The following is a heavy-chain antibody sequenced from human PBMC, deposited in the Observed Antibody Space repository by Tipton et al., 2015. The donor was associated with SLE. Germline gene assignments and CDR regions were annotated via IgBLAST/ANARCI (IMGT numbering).Heavy chain of an antibody. J-gene: IGHJ4*02. V-gene: IGHV4-39*07. Sequence: TLSLTCTVSGGSISSSSYYWGWIRQPPGKGLEWIGSIYYSGSTYYNPSLKSRVTISVDTSKNQFSLKLSSVTAADTAVYYCARGPDSSGYYYLGYFDYWGQGTLVTVSS. D-gene: IGHD3-22*01. CDR3: ARGPDSSGYYYLGYFDY. CDR1: GGSISSSSYY. CDR2: IYYSGST.